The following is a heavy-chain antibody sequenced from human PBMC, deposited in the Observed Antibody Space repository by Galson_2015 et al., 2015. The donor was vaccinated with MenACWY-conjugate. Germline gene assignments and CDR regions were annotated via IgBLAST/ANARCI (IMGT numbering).Heavy chain of an antibody. CDR3: ARAGSSYSSKYSFDY. CDR2: IYYSGST. D-gene: IGHD2-15*01. V-gene: IGHV4-61*01. J-gene: IGHJ4*02. CDR1: GGSVSSGSYY. Sequence: SETLSLTCTVSGGSVSSGSYYWSWIRQPPGKGLEWIGYIYYSGSTNYNPSLKSRVTISVDTSKNQFSLKLSSVTAADTAVYLCARAGSSYSSKYSFDYWGQGALVTVSS.